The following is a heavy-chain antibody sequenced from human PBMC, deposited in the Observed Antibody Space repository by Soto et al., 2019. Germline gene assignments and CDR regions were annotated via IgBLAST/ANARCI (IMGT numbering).Heavy chain of an antibody. CDR1: GGSFSGYY. CDR2: INHSGST. D-gene: IGHD6-13*01. CDR3: ARATNSRGPYYFDY. V-gene: IGHV4-34*01. Sequence: SETLSLTCAVYGGSFSGYYWSWIRQPPGKGLEWIGEINHSGSTNYNPSLKSRVTISVDTSKNQFSLKLSSVTAADTAVYYCARATNSRGPYYFDYWGQGTLVTVSS. J-gene: IGHJ4*02.